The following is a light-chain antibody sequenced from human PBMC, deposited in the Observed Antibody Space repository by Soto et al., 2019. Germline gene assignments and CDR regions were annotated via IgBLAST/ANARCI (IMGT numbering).Light chain of an antibody. CDR3: QSYDGSLATSI. CDR1: SSNLGAGYD. J-gene: IGLJ2*01. V-gene: IGLV1-40*01. Sequence: QLVLTQPPSVSGTPGQRVSISCTGTSSNLGAGYDVHWYQQLPGAAPRLLIFGNNVRPSGVPDRFSGSKSGTSASLAITGLQAEDEAIYHCQSYDGSLATSILGAGTKLTVL. CDR2: GNN.